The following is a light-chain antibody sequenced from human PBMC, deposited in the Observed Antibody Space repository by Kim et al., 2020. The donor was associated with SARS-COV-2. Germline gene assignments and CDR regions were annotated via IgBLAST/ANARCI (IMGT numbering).Light chain of an antibody. Sequence: VSPGQTASITCSGDKLGDRYANWYQQKPGQSPVLVMYQDSKRPSGIPERFSASSSGNTATLTISGTQAMDEADYYCQSWDSSVDWVFGGGTQLTFL. J-gene: IGLJ3*02. V-gene: IGLV3-1*01. CDR3: QSWDSSVDWV. CDR1: KLGDRY. CDR2: QDS.